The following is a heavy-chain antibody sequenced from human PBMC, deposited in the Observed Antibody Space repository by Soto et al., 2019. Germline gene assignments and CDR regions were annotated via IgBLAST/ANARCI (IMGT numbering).Heavy chain of an antibody. Sequence: GGSLRLSCAASGFTFSDYYMSWIRQAPGKGLEWVSYISSSSSYTNYADSVKGRFTISRDNAKNSLYLQMNSLRAEDTAVYYCATQQQLAYYFDYWGQGTLVTVSS. CDR3: ATQQQLAYYFDY. D-gene: IGHD6-13*01. V-gene: IGHV3-11*06. J-gene: IGHJ4*02. CDR2: ISSSSSYT. CDR1: GFTFSDYY.